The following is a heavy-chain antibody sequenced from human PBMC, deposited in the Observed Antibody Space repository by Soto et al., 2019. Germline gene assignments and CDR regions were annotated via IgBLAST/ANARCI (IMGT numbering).Heavy chain of an antibody. J-gene: IGHJ4*02. CDR3: ARPSWFNYDNSGYDF. CDR2: LFRSGIT. CDR1: GDSVSSSSYY. V-gene: IGHV4-39*01. D-gene: IGHD3-22*01. Sequence: QVQLRESGPGLVKPSETLSLTCTVSGDSVSSSSYYWGWIRQPPGKGLEWIGSLFRSGITYYNPSLKSRVTISVDTSKNQFSLNLSSVTAADTAVYYCARPSWFNYDNSGYDFWGQGTLVTVAS.